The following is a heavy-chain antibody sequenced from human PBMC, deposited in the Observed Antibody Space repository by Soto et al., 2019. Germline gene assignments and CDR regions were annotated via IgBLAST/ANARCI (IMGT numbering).Heavy chain of an antibody. CDR2: IYWDNDK. CDR1: GFSLSTTGVG. Sequence: QITLEESGPTLVKPTQTLTLTCSFSGFSLSTTGVGVGWIRQSPGKALEWLAIIYWDNDKRYSPSLKSRVTITKDTSKNPVVLTVTNMDPVDTGTYYCARSLWFGELHWGQGALVTVSS. V-gene: IGHV2-5*02. CDR3: ARSLWFGELH. J-gene: IGHJ4*02. D-gene: IGHD3-10*01.